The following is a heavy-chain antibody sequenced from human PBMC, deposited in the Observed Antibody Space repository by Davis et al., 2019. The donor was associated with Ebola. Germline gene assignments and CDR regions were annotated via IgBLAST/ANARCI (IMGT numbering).Heavy chain of an antibody. CDR2: IYTGDTT. J-gene: IGHJ4*02. V-gene: IGHV3-53*01. Sequence: GESLKISCAASGFTVSSNYMSWVRRAPGKGLEWVSVIYTGDTTYYADSVKGRFIISRDNSKNTVYLQMSSLRVEDTAVYYCAREGRGSSFEYWGQGTLVTVSS. CDR1: GFTVSSNY. D-gene: IGHD6-6*01. CDR3: AREGRGSSFEY.